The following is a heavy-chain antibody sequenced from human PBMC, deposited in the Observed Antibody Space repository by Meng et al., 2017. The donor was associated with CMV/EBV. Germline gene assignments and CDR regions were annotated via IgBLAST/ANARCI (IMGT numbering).Heavy chain of an antibody. J-gene: IGHJ6*02. CDR3: ARDLSGQLVPATLNYYYYYGMDA. D-gene: IGHD6-6*01. CDR1: GFTFSSYA. Sequence: GGSLRLSCAASGFTFSSYAMHWVRQAPGKGLEWVAVISYDGSNKYYADSVKGRFTISRDNSKNTLYLQMNSLRAEDTAVYYCARDLSGQLVPATLNYYYYYGMDAWGQGTTVTVSS. CDR2: ISYDGSNK. V-gene: IGHV3-30-3*01.